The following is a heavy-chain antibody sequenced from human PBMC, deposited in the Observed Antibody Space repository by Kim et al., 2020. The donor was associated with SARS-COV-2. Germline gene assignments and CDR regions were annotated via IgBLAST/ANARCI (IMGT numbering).Heavy chain of an antibody. Sequence: SETLSLTCTVSGGSISSSSYYWGWIRQPPGKGLEWIGSIYYSGSTYYNPSLKSRVTISVDTSKNQFSLKLSSVTAADTAVYYCAEGGDFWSGYFPFSSQIFGSGYYMDVWGKGTTVTVSS. V-gene: IGHV4-39*01. CDR1: GGSISSSSYY. D-gene: IGHD3-3*01. CDR3: AEGGDFWSGYFPFSSQIFGSGYYMDV. J-gene: IGHJ6*03. CDR2: IYYSGST.